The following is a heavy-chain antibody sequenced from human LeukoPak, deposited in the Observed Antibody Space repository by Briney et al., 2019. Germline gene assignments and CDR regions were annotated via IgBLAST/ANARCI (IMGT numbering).Heavy chain of an antibody. CDR3: ARGLRDTAMVHGYNWFDP. V-gene: IGHV4-4*07. Sequence: PSETLSLTCTVSGGSISSYYWSWIRQPAGKGLEWIGRIYTSGSTNYNPSLKSRVTISVDRSKNQFSLKLSSVTAADTAVYYCARGLRDTAMVHGYNWFDPWGQGTLVTVSS. J-gene: IGHJ5*02. CDR1: GGSISSYY. CDR2: IYTSGST. D-gene: IGHD5-18*01.